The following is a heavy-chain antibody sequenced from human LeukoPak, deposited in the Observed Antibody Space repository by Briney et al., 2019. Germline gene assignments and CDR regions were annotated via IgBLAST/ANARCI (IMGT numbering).Heavy chain of an antibody. CDR3: ANTHCDSSPIVWNF. Sequence: GRSLRLSCTASGFAFSTYGMNWVRQAPGKGLEWVSYISSSNTIYYADSVKGRFTISRDNAKNSLYLQMTSLRAEDTAVYYCANTHCDSSPIVWNFWGQGTLVTVSS. J-gene: IGHJ4*02. CDR2: ISSSNTI. D-gene: IGHD6-6*01. V-gene: IGHV3-48*01. CDR1: GFAFSTYG.